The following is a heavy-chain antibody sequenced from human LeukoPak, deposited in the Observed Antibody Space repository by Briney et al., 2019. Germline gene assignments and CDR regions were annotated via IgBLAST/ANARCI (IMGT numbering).Heavy chain of an antibody. CDR2: IYYSGST. Sequence: SQSLSLTRTVSGGCISSGDYYWSWIRPPPGKGLEWIGSIYYSGSTYYNPSLKSRVTISVDTSKNQFSLKLSSVTAADTAVYYCASVASSWPNYYYCYGMDVWGQGTMVTVSS. J-gene: IGHJ6*02. V-gene: IGHV4-30-4*01. CDR1: GGCISSGDYY. CDR3: ASVASSWPNYYYCYGMDV. D-gene: IGHD6-13*01.